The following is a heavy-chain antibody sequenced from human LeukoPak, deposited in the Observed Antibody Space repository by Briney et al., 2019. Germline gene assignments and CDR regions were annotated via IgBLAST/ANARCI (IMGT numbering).Heavy chain of an antibody. J-gene: IGHJ4*02. CDR1: GYSFTSYG. D-gene: IGHD3-22*01. Sequence: GASVKVSCKASGYSFTSYGITWVRQAPGQGLEWMGWISPYNGNTKYAQKLQGRVTMTTDTSTNTAYMELRSLRSDDTAVYYCARGWLYYDSSGYYDYWGQGTLVTVSS. CDR2: ISPYNGNT. V-gene: IGHV1-18*01. CDR3: ARGWLYYDSSGYYDY.